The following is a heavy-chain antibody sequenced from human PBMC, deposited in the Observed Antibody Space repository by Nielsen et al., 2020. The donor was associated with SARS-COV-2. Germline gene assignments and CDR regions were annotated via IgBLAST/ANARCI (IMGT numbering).Heavy chain of an antibody. D-gene: IGHD2-2*01. J-gene: IGHJ5*02. Sequence: KVSCKGSGYSFSSYWIGWVRQVPGKGLEWMGIIYPGDSETRYSPSFQGQVTISADKSINTAYLQWRGLKASDTAMYYCARATYCSSTNCYVGFDPWGQGTLVTVSS. V-gene: IGHV5-51*01. CDR3: ARATYCSSTNCYVGFDP. CDR1: GYSFSSYW. CDR2: IYPGDSET.